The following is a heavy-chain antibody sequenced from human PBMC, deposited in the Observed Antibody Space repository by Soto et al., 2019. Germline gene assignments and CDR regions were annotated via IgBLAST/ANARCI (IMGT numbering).Heavy chain of an antibody. CDR3: TSLRPLDIAVVFRDDAFDI. D-gene: IGHD6-19*01. Sequence: GGSLRLSCAASGFTFSNAWINWVRQAPGKGLEWVGRIRSKTNGDATAYAAPVKGRFTISRDDSKNTAYLQMNSLKTEDTAVYYCTSLRPLDIAVVFRDDAFDIWGQGTMVTVSS. V-gene: IGHV3-15*07. J-gene: IGHJ3*02. CDR2: IRSKTNGDAT. CDR1: GFTFSNAW.